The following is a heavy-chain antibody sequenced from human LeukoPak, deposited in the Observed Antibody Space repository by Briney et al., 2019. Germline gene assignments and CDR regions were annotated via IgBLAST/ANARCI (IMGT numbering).Heavy chain of an antibody. CDR1: GFTFSSYG. D-gene: IGHD3-22*01. CDR2: ISGSGGST. J-gene: IGHJ5*02. V-gene: IGHV3-23*01. CDR3: AKGAYYYDSSGYFDP. Sequence: PGGSLRLSCAASGFTFSSYGMSWVRQAPGKGLEWVSAISGSGGSTYYADSVKGRFTISRDNSKNTLYLQMNSLRAEDTAVYYCAKGAYYYDSSGYFDPWGQGTLVTVSS.